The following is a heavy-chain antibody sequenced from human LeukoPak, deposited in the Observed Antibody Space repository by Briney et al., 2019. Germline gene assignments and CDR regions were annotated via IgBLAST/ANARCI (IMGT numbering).Heavy chain of an antibody. CDR1: GFTFSSYW. J-gene: IGHJ3*02. V-gene: IGHV3-7*01. Sequence: QPGGSLRLSCAASGFTFSSYWMSWVRQAPGKGLEWVANIKQDGSEKYYVDSVKGRFTISRDNAKNSLYLQMNSLRAEDTAVYYCARDFYDILTGYYHDAFDIWGQGTMVTVSS. CDR2: IKQDGSEK. CDR3: ARDFYDILTGYYHDAFDI. D-gene: IGHD3-9*01.